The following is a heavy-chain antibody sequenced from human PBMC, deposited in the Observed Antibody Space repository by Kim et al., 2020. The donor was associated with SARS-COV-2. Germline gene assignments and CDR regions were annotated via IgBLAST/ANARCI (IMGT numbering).Heavy chain of an antibody. Sequence: ASVKVSCKISGYTLTELSMHWVRQAPGQGLEWMGCFDPDDGDTIYAQKFQGRVTMTEDTSTDTAYMELGSLRSEDTAVYYCATDRDYEFWSGPSGMDAWGDGTPVTVSS. CDR1: GYTLTELS. J-gene: IGHJ6*04. V-gene: IGHV1-24*01. D-gene: IGHD3-3*01. CDR2: FDPDDGDT. CDR3: ATDRDYEFWSGPSGMDA.